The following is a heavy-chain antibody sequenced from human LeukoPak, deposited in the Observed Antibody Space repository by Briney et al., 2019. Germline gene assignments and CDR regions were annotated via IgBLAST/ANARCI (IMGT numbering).Heavy chain of an antibody. V-gene: IGHV3-53*01. CDR2: IYSGGDT. J-gene: IGHJ4*02. CDR1: GFTVSSNY. D-gene: IGHD5-12*01. CDR3: GRGRPRGYSGYVIDY. Sequence: GGSPRLSCAASGFTVSSNYMNWVRQAPGKGLEWVSIIYSGGDTYYADSVKGRFTISRDNSKNTLYLQMNSLRAEDTAAFYCGRGRPRGYSGYVIDYWGQGTPITVSS.